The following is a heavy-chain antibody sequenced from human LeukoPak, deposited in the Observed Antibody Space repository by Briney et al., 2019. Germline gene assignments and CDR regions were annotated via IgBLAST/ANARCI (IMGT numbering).Heavy chain of an antibody. Sequence: KTGGSLRLSCAVSGITLSNYGMSWVRQAPGKGLEWVAGISSSSSYIYYADSVKGRFTISRDNAKNSLYLQMNSLRAEDTAVYYCARGSSHTRPAAYYYMDVWGKGTTVTVSS. V-gene: IGHV3-21*01. CDR1: GITLSNYG. CDR2: ISSSSSYI. CDR3: ARGSSHTRPAAYYYMDV. J-gene: IGHJ6*03. D-gene: IGHD6-13*01.